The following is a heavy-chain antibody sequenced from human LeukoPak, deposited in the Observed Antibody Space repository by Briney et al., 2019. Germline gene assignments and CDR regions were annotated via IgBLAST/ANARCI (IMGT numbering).Heavy chain of an antibody. Sequence: GGSLRVSCVASEFTFASYAMTWVRLIPGKKLEWVASIGGSGINTNYADTVRGRFTISRDNSKNTLYLQMDSLRAEDTAVYYCAKDPKYDSRLFDYWGQGTLVTVSS. CDR1: EFTFASYA. D-gene: IGHD3-22*01. V-gene: IGHV3-23*01. CDR2: IGGSGINT. CDR3: AKDPKYDSRLFDY. J-gene: IGHJ4*02.